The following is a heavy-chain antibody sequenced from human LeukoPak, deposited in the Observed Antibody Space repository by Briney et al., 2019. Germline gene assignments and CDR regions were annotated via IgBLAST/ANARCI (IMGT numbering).Heavy chain of an antibody. J-gene: IGHJ2*01. D-gene: IGHD3-9*01. V-gene: IGHV5-51*01. CDR2: IYPGYSDT. CDR1: GYSLSSYW. Sequence: GESLKISCKGSGYSLSSYWIAWVRQMPGKGLEWMGIIYPGYSDTRYSPSFQGQVTISADKPINTAYLQWSSLKASDTAIYYCARLALTGYYFGWYFDLWGRGTLVTVSS. CDR3: ARLALTGYYFGWYFDL.